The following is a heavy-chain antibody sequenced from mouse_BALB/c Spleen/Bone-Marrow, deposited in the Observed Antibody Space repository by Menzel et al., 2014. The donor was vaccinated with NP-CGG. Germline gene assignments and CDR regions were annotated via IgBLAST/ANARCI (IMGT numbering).Heavy chain of an antibody. J-gene: IGHJ2*01. CDR1: GYAFTNYW. V-gene: IGHV1-63*01. Sequence: VQRVESGTELVRPGTSVKISCKASGYAFTNYWLGWVKQRPGHGLEWIGDIYPGSGNTYYNEKFKGKVTLTADKSSSTAYMQLSGLTSEDSAVYFCTRRRSLDYGGQGTTLTVSS. CDR3: TRRRSLDY. CDR2: IYPGSGNT.